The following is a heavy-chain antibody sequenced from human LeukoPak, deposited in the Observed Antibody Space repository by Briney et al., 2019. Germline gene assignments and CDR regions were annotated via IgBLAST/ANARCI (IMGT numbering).Heavy chain of an antibody. D-gene: IGHD2-2*01. CDR2: VSHTGTT. V-gene: IGHV4-38-2*02. CDR3: VRDIGQLRSYY. CDR1: GYSISGNYV. J-gene: IGHJ4*02. Sequence: SGTLSVTCAVSGYSISGNYVWGGIRQPPGKGLEWIGTVSHTGTTFYKPSLKTRIAISLDTSKNQFSLKVNSVTPADTAVYYCVRDIGQLRSYYWGPGTLVPVSP.